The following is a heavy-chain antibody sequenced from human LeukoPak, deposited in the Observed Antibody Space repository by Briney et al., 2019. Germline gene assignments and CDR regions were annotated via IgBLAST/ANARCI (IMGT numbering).Heavy chain of an antibody. CDR3: AREGASIAARGEMG. CDR2: INPNSGGT. J-gene: IGHJ4*02. D-gene: IGHD6-6*01. Sequence: ASVKVSCKASGYTFTGYYMHWVRQAPGQGLEWMGWINPNSGGTNYAQKFQGRVTMTRDTSISTAYMELSRLRSDDTAVYCCAREGASIAARGEMGWGQGTLVTVSS. V-gene: IGHV1-2*02. CDR1: GYTFTGYY.